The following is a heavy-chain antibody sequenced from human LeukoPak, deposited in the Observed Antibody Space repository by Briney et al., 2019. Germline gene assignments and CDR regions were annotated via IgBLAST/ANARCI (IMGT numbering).Heavy chain of an antibody. Sequence: PSETLSLTCTVSGGSISSYYWSWIRQPPGKGLEWIGYIYYSGSTNYNPSLKSRVTISVDTSKNQFSLKLSSVTAADTAVYYCAGRAQWLVDYFDYWGQGTLVTVSS. D-gene: IGHD6-19*01. CDR1: GGSISSYY. V-gene: IGHV4-59*08. CDR3: AGRAQWLVDYFDY. CDR2: IYYSGST. J-gene: IGHJ4*02.